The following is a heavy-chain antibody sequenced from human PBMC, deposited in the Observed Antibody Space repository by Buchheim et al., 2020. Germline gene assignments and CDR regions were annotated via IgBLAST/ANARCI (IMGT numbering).Heavy chain of an antibody. CDR1: GFTFSRYH. CDR3: AKDRSYCSGGSCPNYFDY. CDR2: ISYDGSHK. D-gene: IGHD2-15*01. V-gene: IGHV3-30*18. Sequence: QVQLVESGGGVVQPGRSLRLSCAASGFTFSRYHMHWVRQAPGKGLEWLAVISYDGSHKYYADSVKGRFTISRDNSKNTLYLLMNSLRAEDTAVYYCAKDRSYCSGGSCPNYFDYWGQGTL. J-gene: IGHJ4*02.